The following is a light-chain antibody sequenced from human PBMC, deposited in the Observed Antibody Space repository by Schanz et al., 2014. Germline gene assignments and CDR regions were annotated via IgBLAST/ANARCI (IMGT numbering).Light chain of an antibody. CDR3: QQRSDWPPIT. Sequence: EIVMTQSPATLSVSPGERVTLSCRASQSVSSNLAWYQQKPGQAPRLLIYDSSNRATGVPASFSGSGSGTEFTLTISSLQSEDFAVYYCQQRSDWPPITFGQGTRLEI. V-gene: IGKV3-15*01. J-gene: IGKJ5*01. CDR2: DSS. CDR1: QSVSSN.